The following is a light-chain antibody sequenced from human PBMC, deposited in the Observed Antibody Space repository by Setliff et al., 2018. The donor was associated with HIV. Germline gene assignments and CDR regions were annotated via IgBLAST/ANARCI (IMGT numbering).Light chain of an antibody. V-gene: IGLV2-11*01. Sequence: QSVLTQPRSVSGSPGQSVTISCTGTSSDVGGYNYVSWYQQHPGKAPKLMIHDVSKRPSGVPDRFPGSKSGNTASLTIPGLQAEDEADYYCCSYAGSYTYVFGTGTKVTVL. CDR3: CSYAGSYTYV. CDR2: DVS. CDR1: SSDVGGYNY. J-gene: IGLJ1*01.